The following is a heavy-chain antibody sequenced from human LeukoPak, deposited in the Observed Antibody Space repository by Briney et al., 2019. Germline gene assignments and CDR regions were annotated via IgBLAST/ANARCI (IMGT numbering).Heavy chain of an antibody. V-gene: IGHV3-23*01. Sequence: PGGSLRLSCAASGFTFSSYWMHWVRQAPGKGLEWVSAISGSGGSTYYADSVKGRFTISRDNSKNTLYLQMNSLRAEDTAVYYCAKGSNWGSVDYFDYWGQGTLVTVSS. CDR3: AKGSNWGSVDYFDY. CDR1: GFTFSSYW. D-gene: IGHD7-27*01. CDR2: ISGSGGST. J-gene: IGHJ4*02.